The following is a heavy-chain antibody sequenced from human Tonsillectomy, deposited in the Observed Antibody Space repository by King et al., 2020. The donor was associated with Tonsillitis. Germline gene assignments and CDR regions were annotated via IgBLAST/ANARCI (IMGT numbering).Heavy chain of an antibody. J-gene: IGHJ4*02. CDR1: GFTFSNYA. Sequence: VQLVESGGGVVQPGRSLRLSCAAAGFTFSNYAMHWVLQAPGKGLEWVAIISYDGRNKHYADSVKGRFTISRDNSNNTLYLQMNSLRAEDTAVYYCARDYSSGWYYFDYWGQGTLVTVSS. CDR3: ARDYSSGWYYFDY. D-gene: IGHD6-19*01. CDR2: ISYDGRNK. V-gene: IGHV3-30*01.